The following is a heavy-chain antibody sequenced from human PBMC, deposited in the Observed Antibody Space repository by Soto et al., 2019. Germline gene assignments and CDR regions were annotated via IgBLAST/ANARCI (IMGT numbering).Heavy chain of an antibody. D-gene: IGHD6-19*01. CDR1: GFTFISYG. CDR2: ISYDGSNK. V-gene: IGHV3-30*18. Sequence: GGSLRLSCAASGFTFISYGMHWVRQAPGKGLEWVALISYDGSNKYYTDSVKGRFTISRDNSKNTLYLQMNSLRAEDTAVYYCAKTGSGWYFDYWGQGTLVTGSS. J-gene: IGHJ4*02. CDR3: AKTGSGWYFDY.